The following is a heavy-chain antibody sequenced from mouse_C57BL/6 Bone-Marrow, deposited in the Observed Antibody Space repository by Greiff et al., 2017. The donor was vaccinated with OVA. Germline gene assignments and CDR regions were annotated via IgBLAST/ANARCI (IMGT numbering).Heavy chain of an antibody. J-gene: IGHJ2*01. Sequence: EVQLVESGGGLVKPGGSLKLSCAASGFTFSDYGMHWVRQAPEKGLEWVAYISSGSSTIYYADTVKGRFTISRDNAKNTLFLQMTSLRSEDTAMYYCAKGTGTCFDYWGQGTTLTVSS. CDR2: ISSGSSTI. CDR3: AKGTGTCFDY. CDR1: GFTFSDYG. D-gene: IGHD4-1*01. V-gene: IGHV5-17*01.